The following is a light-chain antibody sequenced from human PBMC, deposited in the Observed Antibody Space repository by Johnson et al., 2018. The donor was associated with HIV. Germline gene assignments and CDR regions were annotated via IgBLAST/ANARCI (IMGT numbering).Light chain of an antibody. J-gene: IGLJ1*01. Sequence: QPVLTQPPSVSAAPGQEVTISCSGSSSNIGHNSVSWYQQFPGTAPKLLIYDNNNRPSGIPDRFSGSKSGTSATLGITGLQTGDEADYYCGTWDSSLSAYVFGTGTKVTVL. CDR3: GTWDSSLSAYV. V-gene: IGLV1-51*01. CDR2: DNN. CDR1: SSNIGHNS.